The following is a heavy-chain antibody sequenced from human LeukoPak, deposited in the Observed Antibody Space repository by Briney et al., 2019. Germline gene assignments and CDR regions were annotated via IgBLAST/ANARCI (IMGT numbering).Heavy chain of an antibody. V-gene: IGHV1-2*02. Sequence: ASVKVSCKASGYTFTGYYMHWLRQAPGQGLEWMGWINPNSGGTNYAQKFQGRVTMTRDTSISTAYMELSRLRSDDTAVYYCARGLGRTYYDFWSGYYPRDYWGQGTLVTVSS. J-gene: IGHJ4*02. D-gene: IGHD3-3*01. CDR2: INPNSGGT. CDR1: GYTFTGYY. CDR3: ARGLGRTYYDFWSGYYPRDY.